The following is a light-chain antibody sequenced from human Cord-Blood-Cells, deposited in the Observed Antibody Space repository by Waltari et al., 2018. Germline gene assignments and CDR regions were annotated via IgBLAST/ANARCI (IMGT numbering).Light chain of an antibody. CDR1: SSDVGGYNY. J-gene: IGLJ2*01. V-gene: IGLV2-14*01. CDR3: SSYTSSSTVV. Sequence: QSALTQPASVSGSPGQSITISCTGTSSDVGGYNYVSWYQQHPGKAPKLMIYDVSNRPSGVSKRFSGSKSGNAASLTISGLQAEDEPDYYCSSYTSSSTVVVGGGTKLTAL. CDR2: DVS.